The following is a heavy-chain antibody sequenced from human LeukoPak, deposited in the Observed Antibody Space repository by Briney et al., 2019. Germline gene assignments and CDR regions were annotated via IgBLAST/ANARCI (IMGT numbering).Heavy chain of an antibody. CDR2: ISYDGSAT. J-gene: IGHJ4*02. CDR3: ARAYGPFDY. Sequence: GGSLRLSCAASGFIFSSFGMHWVRQAPGKGLEWVAVISYDGSATHYADSVKGRFTISRDNSKNTLYLQMNSLRAEDTAVYYCARAYGPFDYWGQGTLVTVSS. D-gene: IGHD3-10*01. CDR1: GFIFSSFG. V-gene: IGHV3-30*03.